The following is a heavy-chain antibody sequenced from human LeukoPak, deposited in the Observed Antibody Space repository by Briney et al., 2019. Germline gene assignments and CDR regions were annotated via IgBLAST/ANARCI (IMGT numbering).Heavy chain of an antibody. Sequence: GRSLRLSCAASGFTFSTYAMSWVRQAPGKGLEWISAITSSGGSTYYADSVKGRFTISRDDSKDTLYLQMNGLRGEDTAVYYCVKDINTAYYDILSGHRNWFDPWGQGNMVTVSS. CDR2: ITSSGGST. CDR3: VKDINTAYYDILSGHRNWFDP. D-gene: IGHD3-9*01. CDR1: GFTFSTYA. V-gene: IGHV3-23*01. J-gene: IGHJ5*02.